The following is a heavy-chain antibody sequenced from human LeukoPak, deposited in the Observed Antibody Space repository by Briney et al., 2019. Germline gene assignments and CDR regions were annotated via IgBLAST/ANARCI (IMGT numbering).Heavy chain of an antibody. CDR1: GGSISSYY. J-gene: IGHJ3*02. CDR2: IYYTGST. Sequence: SETLSLTCTVSGGSISSYYWSWIRQPPGKGLEWIGYIYYTGSTNYNPSLKSRVTISVLTSKNRFSLKLSSVTAADTAVYYCATLTGGDDAFDIWGQGTMVTVSS. CDR3: ATLTGGDDAFDI. D-gene: IGHD4-23*01. V-gene: IGHV4-59*01.